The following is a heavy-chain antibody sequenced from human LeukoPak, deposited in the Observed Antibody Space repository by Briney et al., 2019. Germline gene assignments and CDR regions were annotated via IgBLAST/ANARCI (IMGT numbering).Heavy chain of an antibody. CDR1: GYTFTSYG. D-gene: IGHD2-2*02. Sequence: ASVKVSCKASGYTFTSYGISWVRQAPGQGLEWMGWISAYNGNTDYAQKLQGRVTMTTDTSTSTAYMELRSLRSDDTAVYYCARDGGAGYQLLYGFDWIEFDYWGQGTLVTVSS. J-gene: IGHJ4*02. CDR3: ARDGGAGYQLLYGFDWIEFDY. CDR2: ISAYNGNT. V-gene: IGHV1-18*01.